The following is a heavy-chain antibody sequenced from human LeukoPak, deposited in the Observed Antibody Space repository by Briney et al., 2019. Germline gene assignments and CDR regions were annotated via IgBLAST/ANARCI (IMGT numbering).Heavy chain of an antibody. V-gene: IGHV3-23*01. CDR3: ARRAGAYSHPYDY. J-gene: IGHJ4*02. Sequence: PGGSLRLSCVGSGFTFSIHGMNWVRQAPGKGLEWVSGIGGSSIGHSTHYADSVKGRFTISRDNSKNTLYLQMNSLRAEDTAVYYCARRAGAYSHPYDYWGQGTLVTVSS. CDR1: GFTFSIHG. D-gene: IGHD4/OR15-4a*01. CDR2: IGGSSIGHST.